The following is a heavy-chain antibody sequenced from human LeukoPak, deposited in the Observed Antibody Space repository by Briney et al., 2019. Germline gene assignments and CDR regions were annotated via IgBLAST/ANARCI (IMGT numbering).Heavy chain of an antibody. CDR1: GGSFGGYY. CDR3: ARVLITFGGVIANGAFDI. Sequence: PSETLSLTCAVYGGSFGGYYWSWIRQPPGKGLEWIGEINHSGSTNYNPSLKSRVTISVDTSKNQFSLKLSSVTAADTAVYYCARVLITFGGVIANGAFDIWGQGTMATVSS. J-gene: IGHJ3*02. D-gene: IGHD3-16*02. V-gene: IGHV4-34*01. CDR2: INHSGST.